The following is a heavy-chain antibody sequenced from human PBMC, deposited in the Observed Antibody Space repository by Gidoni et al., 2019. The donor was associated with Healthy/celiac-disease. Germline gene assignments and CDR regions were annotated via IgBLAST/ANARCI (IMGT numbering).Heavy chain of an antibody. CDR1: GVTFSSYG. Sequence: QVQLVESGGGVVQPGRSLRRSCAAAGVTFSSYGRHWVRQAPGKGLEWVAGIWYDGSHKYYADSVKGRFTISRDNSKNTLSLQMNSLSAEDTAVYYCARARSSAWYFDLWGRGTLVTVSS. CDR2: IWYDGSHK. V-gene: IGHV3-33*01. J-gene: IGHJ2*01. D-gene: IGHD3-10*01. CDR3: ARARSSAWYFDL.